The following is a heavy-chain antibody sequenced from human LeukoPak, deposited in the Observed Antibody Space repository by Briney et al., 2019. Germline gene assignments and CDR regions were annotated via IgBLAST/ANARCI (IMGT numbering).Heavy chain of an antibody. CDR1: GGSFSGYY. D-gene: IGHD3-22*01. V-gene: IGHV4-34*01. J-gene: IGHJ5*02. Sequence: SETLSLTCAVYGGSFSGYYWSWIRQPPGKGLEWIGEINHSGSTNYNPSLKSRVTMSVDTSNNHFSLKLSSMTAADTAIYYCTRDHSGYYDHWGQGTLVTVSS. CDR2: INHSGST. CDR3: TRDHSGYYDH.